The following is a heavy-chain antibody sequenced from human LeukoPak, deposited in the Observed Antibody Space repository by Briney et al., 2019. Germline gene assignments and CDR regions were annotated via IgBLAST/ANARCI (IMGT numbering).Heavy chain of an antibody. V-gene: IGHV3-7*01. CDR3: ARWLYSGGWAIDY. CDR2: IRADGSAQ. D-gene: IGHD6-19*01. J-gene: IGHJ4*02. CDR1: EFTFSSYY. Sequence: GGSLRLSCAASEFTFSSYYMTWVRQAPGKGLEWVGSIRADGSAQFYVDSVRGRFTISRDNAKDSLYLQMNSLRAEDTAVYYCARWLYSGGWAIDYWGQGTMVSVSS.